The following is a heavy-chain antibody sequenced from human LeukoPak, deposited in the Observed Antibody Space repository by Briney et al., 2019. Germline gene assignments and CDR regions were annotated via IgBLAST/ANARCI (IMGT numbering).Heavy chain of an antibody. J-gene: IGHJ6*03. CDR1: GYTFTSYY. CDR3: ARDGHYDILTGYMDV. CDR2: INTNTGNP. D-gene: IGHD3-9*01. V-gene: IGHV7-4-1*02. Sequence: GASVKVSCKASGYTFTSYYMHWVRQAPGQGLEWMGWINTNTGNPTYAQGFTGRFVFSLDTSVSTAYLQISSLKAEDTAVYYCARDGHYDILTGYMDVWGKGTTVTVSS.